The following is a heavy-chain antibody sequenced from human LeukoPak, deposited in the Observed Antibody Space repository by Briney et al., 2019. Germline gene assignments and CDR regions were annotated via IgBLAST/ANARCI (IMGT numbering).Heavy chain of an antibody. CDR3: ARGSVLIPEKMGNWFDP. Sequence: PSETLSLTCTVSGGSISSYYWSWIRQPPGKGLEGIGYIYYSGSTNYNPSLKSRVTISVDTSKNQFSLKLSSVTAADTAVYYCARGSVLIPEKMGNWFDPWGQGTLVTVSS. CDR2: IYYSGST. J-gene: IGHJ5*02. D-gene: IGHD2-21*01. CDR1: GGSISSYY. V-gene: IGHV4-59*01.